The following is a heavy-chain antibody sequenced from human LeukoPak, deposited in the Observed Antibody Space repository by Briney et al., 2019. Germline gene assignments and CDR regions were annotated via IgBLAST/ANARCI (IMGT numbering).Heavy chain of an antibody. CDR3: AKEPGDTAPPADWFDP. Sequence: QSGGSLRLSCVASGFTLKNYAMNWVRQAPGKGLEWVAVIGNDGRAKYYADSVRGRFTISRDNSKNTLYLQMNSLRAEDTAVYYCAKEPGDTAPPADWFDPWGQGTLVTVSS. V-gene: IGHV3-30*04. CDR1: GFTLKNYA. CDR2: IGNDGRAK. D-gene: IGHD3-9*01. J-gene: IGHJ5*02.